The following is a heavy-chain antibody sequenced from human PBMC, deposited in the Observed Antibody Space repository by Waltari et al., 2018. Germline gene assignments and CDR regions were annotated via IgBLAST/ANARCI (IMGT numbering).Heavy chain of an antibody. Sequence: QVQLQESGPGLVKPSETLSLTCAVSGYSISSGYYWGWIRQPPGKGLEWIGRIYHSGSTSSTPSLMSRVTISVDTSKNQFSLKLSSVTAADTAVYYCARHGTGQLGAFDIWGQGTMVTVSS. CDR1: GYSISSGYY. CDR3: ARHGTGQLGAFDI. V-gene: IGHV4-38-2*01. CDR2: IYHSGST. D-gene: IGHD6-6*01. J-gene: IGHJ3*02.